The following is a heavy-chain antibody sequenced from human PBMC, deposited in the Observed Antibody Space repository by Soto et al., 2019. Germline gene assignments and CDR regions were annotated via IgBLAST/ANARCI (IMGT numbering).Heavy chain of an antibody. J-gene: IGHJ4*02. Sequence: GGSLRLSCAASGFTFSSYGMHWVRQAPGKGLEWVAVIWYNGSKKYYGDSVKGRFTISRDNSKSTLYLQMKSLRAEDTAVYYCARDDGGKGFDYWGQGTLVTVSS. CDR2: IWYNGSKK. CDR1: GFTFSSYG. V-gene: IGHV3-33*01. D-gene: IGHD2-15*01. CDR3: ARDDGGKGFDY.